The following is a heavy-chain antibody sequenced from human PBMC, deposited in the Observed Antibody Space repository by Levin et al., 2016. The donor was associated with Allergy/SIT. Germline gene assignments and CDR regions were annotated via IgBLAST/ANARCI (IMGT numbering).Heavy chain of an antibody. CDR2: ISSSSYI. Sequence: GESLKISCAASGFTFSSYSMNWVRQAPGKGLEWVSSISSSSYIYYADSVKGRFTISRDNAKNSLSLQMDNLRADDTAVYYCATHNDWCFGDWGQGTLVTVSS. CDR1: GFTFSSYS. CDR3: ATHNDWCFGD. D-gene: IGHD2-8*02. V-gene: IGHV3-21*04. J-gene: IGHJ4*02.